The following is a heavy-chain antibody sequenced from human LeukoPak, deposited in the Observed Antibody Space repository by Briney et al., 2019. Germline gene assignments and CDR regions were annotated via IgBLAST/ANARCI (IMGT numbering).Heavy chain of an antibody. Sequence: SQTLSLTCAISGDSVSSNSAAWNWIRQSPSRGLEWLGRTYYRSKWYNDYAVSVKSRITINPDTSKNQFSLQLNSVTPEDTAVYYCAMARRPDLRTRFGYYYYYMDVWGKGTTVTISS. CDR2: TYYRSKWYN. CDR3: AMARRPDLRTRFGYYYYYMDV. D-gene: IGHD3-10*02. J-gene: IGHJ6*03. V-gene: IGHV6-1*01. CDR1: GDSVSSNSAA.